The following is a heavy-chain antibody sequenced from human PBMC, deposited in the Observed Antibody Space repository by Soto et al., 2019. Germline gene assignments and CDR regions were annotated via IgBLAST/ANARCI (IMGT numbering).Heavy chain of an antibody. CDR1: GACIHVGGYY. Sequence: SETLSLTCSVSGACIHVGGYYWTWILQRPGKGLEWMGYIYYPGKTYYHTSLESRLTMSVDRSKNQFSLRLTSVTDADTAVYFCGRDLTSNANCIDPWGQGTLVTVSS. V-gene: IGHV4-30-4*01. CDR3: GRDLTSNANCIDP. J-gene: IGHJ5*02. CDR2: IYYPGKT. D-gene: IGHD2-2*01.